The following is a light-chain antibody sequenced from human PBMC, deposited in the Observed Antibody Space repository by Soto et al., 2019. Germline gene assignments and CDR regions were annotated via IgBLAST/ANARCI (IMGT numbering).Light chain of an antibody. J-gene: IGLJ2*01. CDR2: EVS. Sequence: QSVLTQPASVSGSPGQSITISCTGTSRDVGGSNYVSWYQHHPHRAPKLLIYEVSYRPSGVSSRFSGSKSGNTASLTISGLQAEDDADYYCSSYTSSNTLEVFGVGTKLTVL. V-gene: IGLV2-14*01. CDR1: SRDVGGSNY. CDR3: SSYTSSNTLEV.